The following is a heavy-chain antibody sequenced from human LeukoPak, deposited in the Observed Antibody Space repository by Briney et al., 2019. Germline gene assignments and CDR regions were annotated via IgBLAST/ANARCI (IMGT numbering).Heavy chain of an antibody. J-gene: IGHJ1*01. V-gene: IGHV3-30*02. CDR2: TRNDGSDN. CDR3: ARENEAGYSGNGPSQH. CDR1: GFTFRSYG. D-gene: IGHD6-13*01. Sequence: GGSLRLSCAASGFTFRSYGMHWVRQAPGKGLEWVAFTRNDGSDNHYTDSVKGRFTISRDSPTLYLQMNSLRTEDTAVYYCARENEAGYSGNGPSQHWGQGTLVTVSS.